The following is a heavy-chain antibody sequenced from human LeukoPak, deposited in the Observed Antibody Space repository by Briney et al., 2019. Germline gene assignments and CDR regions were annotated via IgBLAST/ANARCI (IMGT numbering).Heavy chain of an antibody. CDR3: ARVTGQQLERYYFDY. Sequence: ASVKVSCKASGGTFSSYAISWVRQAPGQGLEWMGGIIPIFGTANYAQKFQGRVTITADESTSTAYMELSSLRSEDTAEYYCARVTGQQLERYYFDYWGQGTLVTVSS. D-gene: IGHD6-13*01. V-gene: IGHV1-69*13. CDR1: GGTFSSYA. CDR2: IIPIFGTA. J-gene: IGHJ4*02.